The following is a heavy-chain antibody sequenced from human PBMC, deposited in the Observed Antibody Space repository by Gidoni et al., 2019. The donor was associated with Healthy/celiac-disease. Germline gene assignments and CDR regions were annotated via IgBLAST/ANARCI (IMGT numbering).Heavy chain of an antibody. D-gene: IGHD6-13*01. CDR2: IRSKAYGGTT. V-gene: IGHV3-49*03. CDR1: GFTFGVYA. CDR3: TRVAGSSWYGGSFDY. Sequence: EVQLVESGGGLVQPGRSLRLSCPASGFTFGVYAMSWFRQAPGKGLEWVGFIRSKAYGGTTEYAASVKGRFTISRDDSKSIAYLQMNSLKTEDTAVYYCTRVAGSSWYGGSFDYWGQGTLVTVSS. J-gene: IGHJ4*02.